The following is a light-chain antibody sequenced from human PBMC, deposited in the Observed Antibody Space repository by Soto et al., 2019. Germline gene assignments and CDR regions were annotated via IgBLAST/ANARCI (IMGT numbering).Light chain of an antibody. V-gene: IGKV4-1*01. CDR3: QQYYSTPPWT. CDR2: WAS. Sequence: DIVMTQSPDSLAVSLGERATINCKSSQSVLYSSNNKNYLAWYQQKTGQPPKLLIYWASTRESGVPDRFSGSGSWTDFTLTISSLQAEDVAVYYCQQYYSTPPWTFGQGTKVEIK. J-gene: IGKJ1*01. CDR1: QSVLYSSNNKNY.